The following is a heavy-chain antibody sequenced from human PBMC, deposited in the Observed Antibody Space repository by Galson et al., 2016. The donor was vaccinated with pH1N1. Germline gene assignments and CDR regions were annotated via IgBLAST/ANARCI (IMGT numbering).Heavy chain of an antibody. CDR2: ISGSGDKT. CDR1: GFTFNNYA. Sequence: SLRLSCAASGFTFNNYAMSWVRQAPGKGLEWVSVISGSGDKTYYADSVKGRFTISRDDSKNTLYLNMNSLRAEDTAVYYCAREGRSDYGDYDGNYYGMDVWGQGTTVTVSS. J-gene: IGHJ6*02. D-gene: IGHD4-17*01. CDR3: AREGRSDYGDYDGNYYGMDV. V-gene: IGHV3-23*01.